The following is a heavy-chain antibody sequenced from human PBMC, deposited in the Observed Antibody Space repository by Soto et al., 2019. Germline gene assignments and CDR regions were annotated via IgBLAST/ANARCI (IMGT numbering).Heavy chain of an antibody. D-gene: IGHD2-21*02. V-gene: IGHV4-34*01. J-gene: IGHJ6*02. CDR2: INHSGTI. Sequence: SETLSLTCAVYGGSFSGYYWTWIRQPPGKGLEWIGEINHSGTINFNPSLKSRLTISLDTSKKHFSLKLSSVTDADTAAYYCARADRTLVTSYSLDVWVQGTTVT. CDR1: GGSFSGYY. CDR3: ARADRTLVTSYSLDV.